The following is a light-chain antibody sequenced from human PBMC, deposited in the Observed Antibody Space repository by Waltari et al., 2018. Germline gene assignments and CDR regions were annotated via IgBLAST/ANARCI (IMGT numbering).Light chain of an antibody. J-gene: IGLJ2*01. CDR1: RSNLGAGYD. Sequence: QSVLTQPPSMSGAPGQKVTIPCTGGRSNLGAGYDVHWYQQFPGTAPKLLIFGNTNRPSGVPGRFSGSKSDTSASLAIAGLQSEDEAVYYCQSFDSSLSASVFGGGTKLTVL. V-gene: IGLV1-40*01. CDR3: QSFDSSLSASV. CDR2: GNT.